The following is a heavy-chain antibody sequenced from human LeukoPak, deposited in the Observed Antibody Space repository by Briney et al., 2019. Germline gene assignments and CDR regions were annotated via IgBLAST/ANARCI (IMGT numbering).Heavy chain of an antibody. V-gene: IGHV3-64*01. D-gene: IGHD6-6*01. CDR1: GFTFTYYA. J-gene: IGHJ3*02. Sequence: PGGSLRLSCAASGFTFTYYAMHWVRQAPGKGLEYVSAISSDGGSPFYANSVKGRFTISRDNSKNILYLQMGSLRAEDMAVYYCARWVSTSYDTFDIWGQGTMVTVSS. CDR2: ISSDGGSP. CDR3: ARWVSTSYDTFDI.